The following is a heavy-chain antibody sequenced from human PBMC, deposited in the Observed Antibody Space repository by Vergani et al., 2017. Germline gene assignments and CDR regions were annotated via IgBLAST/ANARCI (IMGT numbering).Heavy chain of an antibody. Sequence: QLHLQESGPGLVEPSETLSLTCTVSGGSITSSSYYWGWIRQPPGKGLEWIGNIYHSGGAYYNPSLKGRVTISVDTSKNQFSLEVTSVTAADSAIYYCAGDTHSWQRADRWGQGLLVSVSS. CDR3: AGDTHSWQRADR. D-gene: IGHD6-13*01. J-gene: IGHJ5*02. CDR1: GGSITSSSYY. V-gene: IGHV4-39*07. CDR2: IYHSGGA.